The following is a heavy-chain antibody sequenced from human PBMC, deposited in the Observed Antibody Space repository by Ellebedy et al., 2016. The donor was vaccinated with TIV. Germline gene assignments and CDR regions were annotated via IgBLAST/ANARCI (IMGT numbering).Heavy chain of an antibody. CDR2: VNPNSGYT. CDR3: GTPMVGDFSYYYMDV. D-gene: IGHD5-18*01. CDR1: GYTFTSYD. J-gene: IGHJ6*03. Sequence: ASVKVSCXASGYTFTSYDIHWVRQALGQGLEWMGWVNPNSGYTGYAQMFQGRVTMTRNTSINTAYMELRSLRSDDTAVYYCGTPMVGDFSYYYMDVWGKGTTVTVSS. V-gene: IGHV1-8*01.